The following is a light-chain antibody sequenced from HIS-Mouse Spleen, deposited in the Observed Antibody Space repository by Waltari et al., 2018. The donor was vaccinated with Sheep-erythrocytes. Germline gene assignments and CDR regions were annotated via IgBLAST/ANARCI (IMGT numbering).Light chain of an antibody. J-gene: IGKJ1*01. CDR2: EVS. V-gene: IGKV2D-29*02. CDR1: QCLLHSDGMTY. Sequence: DLVMTQTPLSLSGTPGQPASLSCKSSQCLLHSDGMTYLYWYLQKPGQSPQLLIYEVSIRFSGVPGRFSGSGSGTDFTRKISRVDAEQVGVYYCMQSKRRPQTFGQGTKVEIK. CDR3: MQSKRRPQT.